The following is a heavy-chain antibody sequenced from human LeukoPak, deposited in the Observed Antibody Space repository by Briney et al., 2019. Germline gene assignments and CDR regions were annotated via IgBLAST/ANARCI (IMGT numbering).Heavy chain of an antibody. D-gene: IGHD3-22*01. CDR1: GGSISSDGYY. J-gene: IGHJ3*02. Sequence: SETLSLTCTVSGGSISSDGYYWSWIRQLPGKGLEWIGFIYYSGNTYYNPSLKSRVTISVDTSKNQFSLKLSSVTAADTAVYYCAREDSSGYSRAEDAFDIWGQGTMVTVSS. CDR3: AREDSSGYSRAEDAFDI. CDR2: IYYSGNT. V-gene: IGHV4-31*03.